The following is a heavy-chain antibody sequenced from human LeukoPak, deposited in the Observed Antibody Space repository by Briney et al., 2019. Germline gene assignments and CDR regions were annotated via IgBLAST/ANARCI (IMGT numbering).Heavy chain of an antibody. Sequence: GGSLRLSCAASGFTFSSYGMSWVRQAPGKGLEWVSAISGSGSSTYYADSVKGRFTISRDNSRNVLYLQMNSLRADDAAIYYCARGYCTSTNCNNWFDPWGQGALVTVSS. CDR2: ISGSGSST. CDR1: GFTFSSYG. V-gene: IGHV3-23*01. J-gene: IGHJ5*02. CDR3: ARGYCTSTNCNNWFDP. D-gene: IGHD2-2*01.